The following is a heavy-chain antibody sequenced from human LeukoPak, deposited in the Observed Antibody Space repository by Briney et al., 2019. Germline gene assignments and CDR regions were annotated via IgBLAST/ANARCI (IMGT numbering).Heavy chain of an antibody. Sequence: ASVKVSCKASGYTFTSYDINWVRQATGQGLEWMGWMNPNSGNTGYAQKFQGRVTMTRNTSISTACMELSSLRSEDTAVYYCARAPRWLRGGYYFDYWGQGTLVTVYS. V-gene: IGHV1-8*01. CDR2: MNPNSGNT. CDR1: GYTFTSYD. CDR3: ARAPRWLRGGYYFDY. D-gene: IGHD5-24*01. J-gene: IGHJ4*02.